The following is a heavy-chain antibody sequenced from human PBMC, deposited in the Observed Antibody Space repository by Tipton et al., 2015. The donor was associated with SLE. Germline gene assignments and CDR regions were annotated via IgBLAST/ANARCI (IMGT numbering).Heavy chain of an antibody. CDR1: GESLRVYY. CDR2: INHSGST. Sequence: TLSLTCVVNGESLRVYYWSWIRQPPEKGLEWIGEINHSGSTNYNPSLKSRVTISVDTSKNQFSLNLSSVTAADTAVYYCARSPSRGYHYYYNGMDVWGQGTTVTVSS. D-gene: IGHD6-13*01. V-gene: IGHV4-34*01. J-gene: IGHJ6*02. CDR3: ARSPSRGYHYYYNGMDV.